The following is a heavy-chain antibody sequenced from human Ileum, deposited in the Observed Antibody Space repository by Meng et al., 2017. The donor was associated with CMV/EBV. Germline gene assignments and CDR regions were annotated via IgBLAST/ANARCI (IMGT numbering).Heavy chain of an antibody. J-gene: IGHJ4*02. Sequence: ASVKVSCKASGYTFTSYDMHWVRQAPGQGLEWMGIINPSGGSTSSAQKFQGRLTMTRDMSTSMVYMELSSLTSEDTAMYYCARDKGPGYCSSTSCYYFDYWGQGTLVTVSS. D-gene: IGHD2-2*03. CDR1: GYTFTSYD. CDR2: INPSGGST. V-gene: IGHV1-46*01. CDR3: ARDKGPGYCSSTSCYYFDY.